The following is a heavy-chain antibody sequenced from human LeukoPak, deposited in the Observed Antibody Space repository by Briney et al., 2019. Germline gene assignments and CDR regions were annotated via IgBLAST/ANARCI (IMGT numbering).Heavy chain of an antibody. J-gene: IGHJ4*02. V-gene: IGHV3-23*01. CDR1: GYTFSSYA. D-gene: IGHD2-2*01. CDR3: AKSRCSTTSCPFDN. Sequence: GRSLRLSCAASGYTFSSYAMSWVRLAPGKGLEWVSAISGSGGTTYNADSVKDRFTISRDNSENTLYLQMSSLRVEDTAIYYCAKSRCSTTSCPFDNWGQGTLVTVSS. CDR2: ISGSGGTT.